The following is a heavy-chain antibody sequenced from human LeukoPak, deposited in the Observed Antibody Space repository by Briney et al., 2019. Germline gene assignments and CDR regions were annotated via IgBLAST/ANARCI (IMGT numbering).Heavy chain of an antibody. CDR3: ARGRVRMDAFDI. Sequence: SETLSLTCTVSGGPISSYYWSWIRQPPGKGLEWIGYIYYSGSTNYNPSLKSRVTISVDTSKNQFSLKLSSVTAADTAVYYCARGRVRMDAFDIWGQGTMVTVSS. CDR2: IYYSGST. V-gene: IGHV4-59*01. J-gene: IGHJ3*02. D-gene: IGHD3-3*01. CDR1: GGPISSYY.